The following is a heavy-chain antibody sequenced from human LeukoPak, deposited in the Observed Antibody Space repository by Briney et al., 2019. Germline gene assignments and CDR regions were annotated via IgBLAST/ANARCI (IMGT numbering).Heavy chain of an antibody. CDR3: ARSRYCSTITCYTSPTWFDP. J-gene: IGHJ5*02. V-gene: IGHV3-64*01. Sequence: PGGSLRLSCAASGFTFNTYAMHWARQAPGKGLEYVSGISYNGDSTYYANSVKGRFTISRDNSKNALYLQMDSLRAEDMAVYYCARSRYCSTITCYTSPTWFDPWGQGTLVTVSS. CDR1: GFTFNTYA. D-gene: IGHD2-2*02. CDR2: ISYNGDST.